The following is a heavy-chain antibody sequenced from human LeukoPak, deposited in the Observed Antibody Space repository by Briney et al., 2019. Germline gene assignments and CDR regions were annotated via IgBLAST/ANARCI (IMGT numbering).Heavy chain of an antibody. CDR1: EDSVSSNSAA. Sequence: SQTLSLTCAISEDSVSSNSAAWNWIRQSPSRGLEWLGRTYYRSKWYNDYAISVKSRITINPDTSKNQFSLQLNSVTPEDTAVYYCANYYDTSGANSRGWFDPWGQGTLVTVSS. D-gene: IGHD3-22*01. CDR2: TYYRSKWYN. V-gene: IGHV6-1*01. CDR3: ANYYDTSGANSRGWFDP. J-gene: IGHJ5*02.